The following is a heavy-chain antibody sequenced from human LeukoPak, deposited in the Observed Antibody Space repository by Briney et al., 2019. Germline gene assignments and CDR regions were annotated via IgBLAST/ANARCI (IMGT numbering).Heavy chain of an antibody. CDR1: GFTFSSYS. CDR2: ITSSSSYI. Sequence: GGSLRLSCAASGFTFSSYSMNWVRKAPGKGLGWVSSITSSSSYIDYADSVKGRFTISRDNAKNSLYLQMNSLRAEDTAVYYCARNGNSGYDSLEYWGQGTLVTVSS. J-gene: IGHJ4*02. D-gene: IGHD5-12*01. V-gene: IGHV3-21*01. CDR3: ARNGNSGYDSLEY.